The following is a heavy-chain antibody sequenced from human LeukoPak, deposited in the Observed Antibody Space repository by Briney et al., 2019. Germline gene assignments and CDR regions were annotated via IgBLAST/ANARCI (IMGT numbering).Heavy chain of an antibody. V-gene: IGHV3-7*04. CDR3: ARDLGASGSFDY. CDR1: RFIFSTFW. J-gene: IGHJ4*02. CDR2: IKKDGSEQ. Sequence: GGSLRLSCAASRFIFSTFWMHWVRQAPGKGLEWVASIKKDGSEQYYVDSVKGRFTISRDNAKDSIYLQMNSLRVEDTAVYYCARDLGASGSFDYWGQGTLVTVSS. D-gene: IGHD1-26*01.